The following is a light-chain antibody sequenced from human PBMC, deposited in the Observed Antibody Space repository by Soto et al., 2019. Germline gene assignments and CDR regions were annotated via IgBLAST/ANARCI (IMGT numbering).Light chain of an antibody. CDR3: AAWDDSLNVMG. Sequence: HSVLTQPPSVSGTPGQRVNMSGSGSSSNIGSKSVSCYQHLPQTAPKLLIYSNNQRPSGVPGRFSGSKSGTSASLAISGLQSEAETQSYCAAWDDSLNVMGFGGGTKLTVL. CDR1: SSNIGSKS. V-gene: IGLV1-44*01. CDR2: SNN. J-gene: IGLJ2*01.